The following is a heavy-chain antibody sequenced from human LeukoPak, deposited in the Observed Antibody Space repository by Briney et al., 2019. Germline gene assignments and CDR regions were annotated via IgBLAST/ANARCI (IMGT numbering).Heavy chain of an antibody. CDR1: GFTFSSYE. D-gene: IGHD6-13*01. CDR2: ISSSGSTI. J-gene: IGHJ4*02. CDR3: AREIYQHLVPDY. V-gene: IGHV3-48*03. Sequence: GGSLRLSCAASGFTFSSYEMNWVRQAPGKGLEWVSYISSSGSTIYYADSVKGRFTISRDNAKNSLYLQMNSLRAEDTAVYYCAREIYQHLVPDYWGQGTLVTVSS.